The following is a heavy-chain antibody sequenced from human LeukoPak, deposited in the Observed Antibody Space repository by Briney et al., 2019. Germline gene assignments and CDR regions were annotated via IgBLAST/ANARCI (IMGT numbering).Heavy chain of an antibody. CDR1: GFTFDDYA. CDR2: ISWNSGNI. D-gene: IGHD5-18*01. CDR3: ARRATTERGHSYGLDY. J-gene: IGHJ4*02. V-gene: IGHV3-9*01. Sequence: GGSLRLSCAASGFTFDDYAMHWVRQAPGKGLEWVAGISWNSGNIGYADSVKGRFTISRDNAKNSLYLQMNSLRAEDTAVYYCARRATTERGHSYGLDYWGQGTLVTVSS.